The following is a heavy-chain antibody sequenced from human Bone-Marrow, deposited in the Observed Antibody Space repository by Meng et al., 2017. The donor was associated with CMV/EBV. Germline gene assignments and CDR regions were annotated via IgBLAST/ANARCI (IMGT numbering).Heavy chain of an antibody. V-gene: IGHV3-21*04. J-gene: IGHJ6*02. CDR1: GFPFSTYS. D-gene: IGHD2-2*01. CDR3: ANKYHGYYGMDV. CDR2: ISGSSTYI. Sequence: GGSLRLSCAASGFPFSTYSMHWVRQAPGKGLEWVSSISGSSTYIYYAESVKGRFTISRDNSKNTLYLQMNSLRAEDTAVYYCANKYHGYYGMDVWGQGTTVTVSS.